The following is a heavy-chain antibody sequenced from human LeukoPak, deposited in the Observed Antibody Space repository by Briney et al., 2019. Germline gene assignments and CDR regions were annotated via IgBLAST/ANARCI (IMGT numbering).Heavy chain of an antibody. D-gene: IGHD6-19*01. CDR2: IKTKTDGGTI. CDR1: GFTFSNAW. J-gene: IGHJ4*02. Sequence: GGSLRLSCAASGFTFSNAWMSWVRQAPGKGLEWVGRIKTKTDGGTIEYAAPVTGRFTISRDNSKNTLYLQMNSLRAEDTAVYYCARALYSSGWWGADYWGQGTLVTVSS. V-gene: IGHV3-15*01. CDR3: ARALYSSGWWGADY.